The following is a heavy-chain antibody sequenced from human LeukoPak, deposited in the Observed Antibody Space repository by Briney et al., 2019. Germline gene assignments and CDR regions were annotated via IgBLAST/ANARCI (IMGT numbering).Heavy chain of an antibody. CDR2: ISGSGGST. V-gene: IGHV3-23*01. J-gene: IGHJ4*02. Sequence: PGGALRLSCAASGFTFSSYAMSWVRQAPGKGLEWVSAISGSGGSTYYADSVKGRFTISRDNSKNTLYLQMNSLRAEDTAVYYCAKVTSPIAVAGPFDYWGQGTLVTVSS. CDR3: AKVTSPIAVAGPFDY. D-gene: IGHD6-19*01. CDR1: GFTFSSYA.